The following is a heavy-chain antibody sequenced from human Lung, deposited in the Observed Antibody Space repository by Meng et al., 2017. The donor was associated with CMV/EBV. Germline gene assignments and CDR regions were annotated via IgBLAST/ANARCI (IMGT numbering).Heavy chain of an antibody. D-gene: IGHD1-26*01. CDR3: ARRSGSYVNSFDI. Sequence: RLSCASSGFTFSSYEMNWVRQAPWRGLEWVSYSSSSGSTMYYADSVKSRFTISSDNAKSSLYLQMNSLRVEDTAVYYCARRSGSYVNSFDIWGQGRXV. CDR2: SSSSGSTM. V-gene: IGHV3-48*03. J-gene: IGHJ3*02. CDR1: GFTFSSYE.